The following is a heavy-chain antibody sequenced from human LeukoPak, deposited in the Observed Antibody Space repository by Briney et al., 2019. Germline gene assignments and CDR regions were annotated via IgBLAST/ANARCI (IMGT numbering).Heavy chain of an antibody. V-gene: IGHV4-39*01. CDR3: ARHPIYYYDSSGYWTS. CDR1: GGSINSNNYY. J-gene: IGHJ4*02. D-gene: IGHD3-22*01. Sequence: SETLSLTCTVSGGSINSNNYYWGWIRQPPGKGLEWIGSIYYSGSTYYNPSLKSRVTISVDTSKNQFSLKLSSVTAADTAVYYCARHPIYYYDSSGYWTSWGQGTLVTVSS. CDR2: IYYSGST.